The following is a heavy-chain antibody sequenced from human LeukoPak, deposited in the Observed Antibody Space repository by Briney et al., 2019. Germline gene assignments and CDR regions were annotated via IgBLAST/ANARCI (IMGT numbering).Heavy chain of an antibody. CDR1: GYTFPSYD. J-gene: IGHJ4*02. CDR2: MNPNSGNT. Sequence: GASVKVSCKTSGYTFPSYDINWVRQATGQGLEWMGWMNPNSGNTGYAQKFQDRVTITRNTSISTAYMELSSLRSEDTAVYYCARVSTAATFDYWGQGTLVTVSS. V-gene: IGHV1-8*01. CDR3: ARVSTAATFDY. D-gene: IGHD2-15*01.